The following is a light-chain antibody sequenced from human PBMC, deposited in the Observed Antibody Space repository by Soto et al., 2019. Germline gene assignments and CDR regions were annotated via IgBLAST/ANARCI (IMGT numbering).Light chain of an antibody. CDR2: AAS. Sequence: DIQLTQSPSFLSASVGDRVTITCRASQGISSDLTWYQQKPGQAPKLLIYAASTLQSGVPSKFSGSGSGTEFTLTISSLLPEDFATYYCQQLNSYPPTFGQGTKVDIK. J-gene: IGKJ1*01. CDR3: QQLNSYPPT. V-gene: IGKV1-9*01. CDR1: QGISSD.